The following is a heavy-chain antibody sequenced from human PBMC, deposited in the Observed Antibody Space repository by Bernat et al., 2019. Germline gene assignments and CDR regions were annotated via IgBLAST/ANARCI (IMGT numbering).Heavy chain of an antibody. J-gene: IGHJ4*02. D-gene: IGHD3-22*01. Sequence: EVQLVESGGGLVQSGGSLRLSCAASGFTFRRYWMHWVRQAPGKGLVWVSRINSDGSNTNYADSVKGRFTISRDNAKNTLYLQMNSRIAEDTAVYYCARVLYYYDSSGYPPAILDYWGQGTLVTVSS. CDR3: ARVLYYYDSSGYPPAILDY. CDR2: INSDGSNT. V-gene: IGHV3-74*01. CDR1: GFTFRRYW.